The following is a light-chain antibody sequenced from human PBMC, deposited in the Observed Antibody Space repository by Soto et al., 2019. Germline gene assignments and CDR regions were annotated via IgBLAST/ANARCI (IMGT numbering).Light chain of an antibody. CDR3: QQCYMGWT. CDR2: DAS. Sequence: DIQLTQSPFTLSASVGDRVALTCRASQSIGRFLAWYQHQPGKAPKLLIYDASTLESGVPSRFSGTGSGTEFTFSITSLQPEDFGTYYCQQCYMGWTFGQGTKVDIK. CDR1: QSIGRF. V-gene: IGKV1-5*01. J-gene: IGKJ1*01.